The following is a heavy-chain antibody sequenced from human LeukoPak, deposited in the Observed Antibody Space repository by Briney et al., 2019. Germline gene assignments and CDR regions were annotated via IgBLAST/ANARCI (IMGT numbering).Heavy chain of an antibody. V-gene: IGHV3-23*01. D-gene: IGHD6-19*01. CDR1: GFTFSSYA. Sequence: RSGGSLRLSCAASGFTFSSYAMSWVRQAPGKGLEWVSAISGSGGRTYYADSVKGRFTISRDNSKNTLYLQMNSLRAEDTAVYYCARGIQSSGWYDYYYYYGMDVWGQGTTVTVSS. CDR3: ARGIQSSGWYDYYYYYGMDV. J-gene: IGHJ6*02. CDR2: ISGSGGRT.